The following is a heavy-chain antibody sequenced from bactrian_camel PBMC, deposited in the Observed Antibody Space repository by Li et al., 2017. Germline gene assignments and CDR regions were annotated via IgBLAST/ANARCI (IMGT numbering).Heavy chain of an antibody. Sequence: HVQLVESGGGSVRAGGSLRVSCAVSGYTTRSTCIGWFRQDTGKEREGVAGINTAGGLYYADSVKGRFTISRDNSKNTVYLQMNNLKPEDTGMYYCAAEWPLAEAQNGFRSRGSLVVRTGEQLSRYNDWGQGTQVTVS. CDR2: INTAGGL. D-gene: IGHD5*01. J-gene: IGHJ4*01. CDR3: AAEWPLAEAQNGFRSRGSLVVRTGEQLSRYND. V-gene: IGHV3S53*01. CDR1: GYTTRSTC.